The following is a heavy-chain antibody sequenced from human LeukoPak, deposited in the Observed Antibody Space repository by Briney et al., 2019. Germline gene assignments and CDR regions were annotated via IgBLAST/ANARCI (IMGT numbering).Heavy chain of an antibody. Sequence: ASVNVSCKASGYTFATSSITWVRQAPGQRLEWMGWISPNSGNTYYVQKVQGRVTMTTDTSTSTAYMELSSLRSEDTAVYYCASWADCSGGSCSDRGFDYWGQGTLVTVSS. J-gene: IGHJ4*02. CDR3: ASWADCSGGSCSDRGFDY. D-gene: IGHD2-15*01. V-gene: IGHV1-18*01. CDR1: GYTFATSS. CDR2: ISPNSGNT.